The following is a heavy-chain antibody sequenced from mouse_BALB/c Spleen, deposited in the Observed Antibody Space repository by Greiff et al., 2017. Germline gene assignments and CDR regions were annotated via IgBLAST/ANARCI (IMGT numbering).Heavy chain of an antibody. Sequence: VHVKQSGTVLARPGASVKMSCKASGYSFTSYWMHWVKQRPGQGLEWIGAIYPGNSDTSYNQKFKGKAKLTAVTSASTAYMELSSLTNEDSAVYYCTREGYSRYFDVWGAGTTVTVSS. D-gene: IGHD2-3*01. J-gene: IGHJ1*01. CDR1: GYSFTSYW. V-gene: IGHV1-5*01. CDR3: TREGYSRYFDV. CDR2: IYPGNSDT.